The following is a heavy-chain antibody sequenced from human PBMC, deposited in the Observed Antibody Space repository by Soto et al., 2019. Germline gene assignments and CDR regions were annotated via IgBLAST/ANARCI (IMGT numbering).Heavy chain of an antibody. V-gene: IGHV1-46*01. D-gene: IGHD2-2*01. CDR3: ARDYLSSKLSLSYFDF. J-gene: IGHJ4*02. Sequence: QVQLVQSGAEVTRPGASVKVSCKASGYSFISHYIHWVRQAPGQGLEWMGFINPSGGSATLAQKFQGRVTMTRVTSTSTVYMELTILRSEDAAVYYCARDYLSSKLSLSYFDFWGQGTLVTVSS. CDR2: INPSGGSA. CDR1: GYSFISHY.